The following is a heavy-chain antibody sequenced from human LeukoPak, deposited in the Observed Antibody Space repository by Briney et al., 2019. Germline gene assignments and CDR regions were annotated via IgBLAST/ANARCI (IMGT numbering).Heavy chain of an antibody. D-gene: IGHD2-15*01. Sequence: PGRSLRLSCAASGFTFSSYGMHWVRQAPGKGLEWVSTVSGSGGTTHYAESVKGRFTISRDNSKSTLYLQMNSLRAEDTALYYCATSAGWYNYFVMAVWGQGTTVTVSS. CDR2: VSGSGGTT. J-gene: IGHJ6*02. V-gene: IGHV3-23*01. CDR3: ATSAGWYNYFVMAV. CDR1: GFTFSSYG.